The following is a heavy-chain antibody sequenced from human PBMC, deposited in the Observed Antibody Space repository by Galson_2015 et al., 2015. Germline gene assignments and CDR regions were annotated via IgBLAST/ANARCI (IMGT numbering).Heavy chain of an antibody. CDR2: IIPIFGTA. CDR1: GGAISSYA. CDR3: ARVNGLVYCSGGSCANWFDP. J-gene: IGHJ5*02. Sequence: SVKVSCKASGGAISSYAISWVRQAPGQGLEWMGGIIPIFGTANYAQKFQGRVTITADESTSTAYMELSSLRSEDTAVYYCARVNGLVYCSGGSCANWFDPWGQGTLVTVSS. D-gene: IGHD2-15*01. V-gene: IGHV1-69*13.